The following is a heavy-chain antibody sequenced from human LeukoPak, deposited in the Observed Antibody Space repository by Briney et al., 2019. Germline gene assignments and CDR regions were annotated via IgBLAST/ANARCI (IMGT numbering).Heavy chain of an antibody. Sequence: GASVKVSCKASGYTFTTYGISWVRQAPGQGLEWMGWISTYNGNTDYAQKLQGRVTMTTDTSTSTTYMELRSLRSDDTAVYYCARGAPLSGSGPWGQGTLVTVSS. D-gene: IGHD3-10*01. CDR3: ARGAPLSGSGP. CDR2: ISTYNGNT. CDR1: GYTFTTYG. J-gene: IGHJ5*02. V-gene: IGHV1-18*01.